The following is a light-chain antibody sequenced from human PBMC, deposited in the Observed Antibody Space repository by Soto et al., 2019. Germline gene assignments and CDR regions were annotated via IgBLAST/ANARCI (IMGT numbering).Light chain of an antibody. J-gene: IGKJ3*01. Sequence: EIVLTQSPGTLSLSPGERATLSCRASQSVSSSYLAWYQQKPGQAPRLLIYGASSRATGIPDRFSGSGSGTDITLTISRLEPEDFAVYYCQQYGSSFTFGPGTKVYIK. V-gene: IGKV3-20*01. CDR2: GAS. CDR3: QQYGSSFT. CDR1: QSVSSSY.